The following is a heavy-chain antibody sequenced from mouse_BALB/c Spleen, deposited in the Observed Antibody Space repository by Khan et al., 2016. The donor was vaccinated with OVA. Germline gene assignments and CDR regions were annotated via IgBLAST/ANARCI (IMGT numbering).Heavy chain of an antibody. D-gene: IGHD1-1*01. CDR1: GYTFTSYW. Sequence: DLVKPGASVKLSCKASGYTFTSYWINWIQQRPGQGLEWIGRIGPGSSNAYYNDMFKGKATLTVDTSSNTAYIQLSSLSSEDSAVYFCARENYYGRGCYAMDDWGQGASVTVSA. CDR3: ARENYYGRGCYAMDD. V-gene: IGHV1S41*01. CDR2: IGPGSSNA. J-gene: IGHJ4*01.